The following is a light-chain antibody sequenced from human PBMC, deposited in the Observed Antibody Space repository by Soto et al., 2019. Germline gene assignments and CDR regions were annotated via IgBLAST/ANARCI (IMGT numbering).Light chain of an antibody. CDR1: SSDVGSYNL. J-gene: IGLJ1*01. Sequence: QSVLTQPASVSGSPGQSITISCTGTSSDVGSYNLVSWYQQHPAKAPKLIIYEGSKRPSAVSNRFSGSESGNTASLTISGLQAEDEADYYCCSYAGSGTYVFGSGTKLTVL. V-gene: IGLV2-23*01. CDR3: CSYAGSGTYV. CDR2: EGS.